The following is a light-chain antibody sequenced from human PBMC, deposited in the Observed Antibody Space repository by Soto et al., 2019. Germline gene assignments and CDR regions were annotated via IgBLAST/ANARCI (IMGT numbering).Light chain of an antibody. CDR1: SSNIGSNT. CDR2: SNN. V-gene: IGLV1-44*01. CDR3: AAWDDSLKGVV. J-gene: IGLJ2*01. Sequence: SVLTQPPSASGTPGQRVTISCSGSSSNIGSNTVNWYQQLPGTAPKLLLYSNNQRPSGVPDRFSGSKSGTSASLAISGLQSEDEADYYCAAWDDSLKGVVFGGGTKLTVL.